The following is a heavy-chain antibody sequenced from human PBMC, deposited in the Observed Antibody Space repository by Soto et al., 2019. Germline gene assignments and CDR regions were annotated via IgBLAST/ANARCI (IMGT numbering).Heavy chain of an antibody. Sequence: EVQLVESGGGLVQPGGSLRLSCAASGFTFRGYWMHWVRQAPGKGLVWVSRIKNDGSETDYADSVKGRFTISRDNAKSALYLHMNSLRAEETAVYFCAKEGELERLNWGEGTLVTVSS. D-gene: IGHD1-1*01. J-gene: IGHJ4*02. CDR2: IKNDGSET. V-gene: IGHV3-74*01. CDR1: GFTFRGYW. CDR3: AKEGELERLN.